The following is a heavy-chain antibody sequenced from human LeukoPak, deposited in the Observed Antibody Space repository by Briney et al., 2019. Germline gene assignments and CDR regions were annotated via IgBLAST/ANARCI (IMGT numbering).Heavy chain of an antibody. J-gene: IGHJ4*02. CDR2: IIPIFGTA. D-gene: IGHD2-2*01. CDR1: GGTFSSYA. V-gene: IGHV1-69*05. Sequence: SVKVSCKASGGTFSSYAISWVRQAPGQGLEWMGGIIPIFGTANYAQNFQGRVTITTDESTSTAYMELSSLRSEDTAVYYCARDYCSSTSCHRALNYWGQGTLVRVPS. CDR3: ARDYCSSTSCHRALNY.